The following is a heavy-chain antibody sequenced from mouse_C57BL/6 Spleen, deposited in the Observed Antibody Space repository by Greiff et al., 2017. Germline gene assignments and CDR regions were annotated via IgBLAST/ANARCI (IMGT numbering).Heavy chain of an antibody. Sequence: QVQLQQPGAELVKPGASVKLSCKASGYTFTSYWMHWVKQRPGQGLEWIGMIHPNSGSTNYSEKFTSKATLTVDTSSSTAYMQLSSLTSEGSAVYYCAREGSSLYFDVWGTGTTVTVSS. CDR2: IHPNSGST. J-gene: IGHJ1*03. D-gene: IGHD1-1*01. CDR1: GYTFTSYW. V-gene: IGHV1-64*01. CDR3: AREGSSLYFDV.